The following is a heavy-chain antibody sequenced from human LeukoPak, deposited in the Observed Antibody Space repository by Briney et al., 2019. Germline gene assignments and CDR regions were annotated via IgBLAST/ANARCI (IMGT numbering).Heavy chain of an antibody. CDR3: VSYYGSESDYQHSLDG. Sequence: GGPLSHSCGASGFPFTDSLLHWLRHAPGRGVVWMSCIYVDGSSARYAAPVQGRFTISRDNAKHTLYLHMNSLRAEDTAVYYCVSYYGSESDYQHSLDGWGQRTTVTDCS. V-gene: IGHV3-74*01. D-gene: IGHD3-3*01. CDR2: IYVDGSSA. CDR1: GFPFTDSL. J-gene: IGHJ6*01.